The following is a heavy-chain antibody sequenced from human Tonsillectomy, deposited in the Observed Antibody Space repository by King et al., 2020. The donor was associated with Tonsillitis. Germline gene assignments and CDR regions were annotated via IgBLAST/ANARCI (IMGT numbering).Heavy chain of an antibody. D-gene: IGHD3-10*02. CDR2: IRSDGSIK. CDR3: AKDVPAAFFDY. CDR1: GFSFSNYG. Sequence: VQLVESGGGVVQPGGSLRLSCAASGFSFSNYGMHWVRQAPGKGLEWVAFIRSDGSIKYYADPVKGRFTISRDNSKNTQYLQINSPRPEDTAVYYCAKDVPAAFFDYWGQGTLGTVSS. V-gene: IGHV3-30*02. J-gene: IGHJ4*02.